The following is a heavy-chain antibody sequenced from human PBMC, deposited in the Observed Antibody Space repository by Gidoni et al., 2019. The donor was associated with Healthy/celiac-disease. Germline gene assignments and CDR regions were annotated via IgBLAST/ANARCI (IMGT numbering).Heavy chain of an antibody. CDR3: AHRAAAGKLWNWFDP. CDR2: IYWNDDK. D-gene: IGHD6-13*01. V-gene: IGHV2-5*01. CDR1: GFSLSTSGVG. Sequence: QITLKKSGPTLVKPTQTLTLTCTFSGFSLSTSGVGVGWIRKPPGKALEWLALIYWNDDKRYSPSLKSRLTITKDTSKNQVVLTMTNMDPVDTATYYCAHRAAAGKLWNWFDPWGQGTLVTVSS. J-gene: IGHJ5*02.